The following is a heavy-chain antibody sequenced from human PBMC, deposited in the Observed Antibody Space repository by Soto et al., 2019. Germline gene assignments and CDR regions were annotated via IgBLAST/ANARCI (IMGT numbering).Heavy chain of an antibody. CDR3: ARDNGLYYDFWSGYMDV. V-gene: IGHV1-2*04. Sequence: ASVKVSCKASGYTFTGYYMHWVRQAPGQGLEWMGWINPNSGGTNYAQKFQGWVTMTRDTSISTAYMELSRLRSDDTAVYYCARDNGLYYDFWSGYMDVWGKGTTDTVSS. CDR2: INPNSGGT. D-gene: IGHD3-3*01. J-gene: IGHJ6*03. CDR1: GYTFTGYY.